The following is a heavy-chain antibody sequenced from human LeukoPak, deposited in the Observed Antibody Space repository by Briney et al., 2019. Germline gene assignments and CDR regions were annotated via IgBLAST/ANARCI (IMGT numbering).Heavy chain of an antibody. CDR2: INSDGRNI. Sequence: PGGSLRLSCAASGFTFSSYSMNWVRQAPGKGLVWVSRINSDGRNIRYADSVKGRFTISRDNAKNTLYLQMNSLTPEDTAVYYCAREGALGYGHYTYDYWGQGTLVTVSS. CDR3: AREGALGYGHYTYDY. J-gene: IGHJ4*02. CDR1: GFTFSSYS. V-gene: IGHV3-74*01. D-gene: IGHD4-17*01.